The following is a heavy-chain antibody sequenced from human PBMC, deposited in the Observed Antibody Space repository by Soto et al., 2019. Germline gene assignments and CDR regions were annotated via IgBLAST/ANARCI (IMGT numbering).Heavy chain of an antibody. V-gene: IGHV1-18*01. CDR2: ISAYNGNT. Sequence: QDQLVQSGVEVKKPGASVKVSCKASGYSFTNYGITWVRQAPGQGFERMGWISAYNGNTNYAQKFQGRVTLTTDASTSTAYLELRSLRSEDTAVYYCARDRGVAPPVAGNTHYYYYMDVWGKGATVTVSS. CDR1: GYSFTNYG. J-gene: IGHJ6*03. D-gene: IGHD6-19*01. CDR3: ARDRGVAPPVAGNTHYYYYMDV.